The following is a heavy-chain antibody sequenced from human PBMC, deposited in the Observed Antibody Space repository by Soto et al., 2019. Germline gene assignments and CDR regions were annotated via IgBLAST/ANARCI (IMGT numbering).Heavy chain of an antibody. CDR2: IYPGDSDT. D-gene: IGHD6-6*01. Sequence: GESLKISCNGSGYSFTSYWIGWVRQMRGKGLEWMGIIYPGDSDTRYSPSFQGQVTISADKSISTAYLQWSSLKASDTAMYYCARHSPSEYSSFGYYYYGMDVWGQGTTVTVSS. V-gene: IGHV5-51*01. J-gene: IGHJ6*02. CDR3: ARHSPSEYSSFGYYYYGMDV. CDR1: GYSFTSYW.